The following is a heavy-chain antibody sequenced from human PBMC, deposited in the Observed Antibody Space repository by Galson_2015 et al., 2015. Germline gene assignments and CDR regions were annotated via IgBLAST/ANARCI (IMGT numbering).Heavy chain of an antibody. J-gene: IGHJ4*02. Sequence: SLRLSCAASGFTFSSYSMNWVRQAPGKGLEWVSSISSSRSYIYYADSLKGRFTISRDNAKNSLYLQMNSLRAEDTAVYYCAREPDAYHYFDYWGQGTLVTVSS. D-gene: IGHD1-14*01. CDR1: GFTFSSYS. V-gene: IGHV3-21*01. CDR3: AREPDAYHYFDY. CDR2: ISSSRSYI.